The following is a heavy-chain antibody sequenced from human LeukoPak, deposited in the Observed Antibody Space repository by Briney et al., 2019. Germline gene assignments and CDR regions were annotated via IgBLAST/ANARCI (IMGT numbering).Heavy chain of an antibody. CDR3: ARVRRDGYDPDYMDV. V-gene: IGHV1-2*02. CDR2: INPDSGGT. D-gene: IGHD5-24*01. CDR1: GYTFTGYY. J-gene: IGHJ6*03. Sequence: GASVKVSCKASGYTFTGYYMHWVRQAPGQGLEWVGWINPDSGGTYYAQKFQGRVTMTRDTSITTAYMDLSALISDDTAVYYCARVRRDGYDPDYMDVWGKGTTVRVSS.